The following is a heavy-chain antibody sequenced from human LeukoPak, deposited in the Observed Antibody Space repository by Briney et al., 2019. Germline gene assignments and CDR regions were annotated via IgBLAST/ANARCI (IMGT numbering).Heavy chain of an antibody. J-gene: IGHJ4*02. V-gene: IGHV4-30-2*01. CDR1: GGSISSGGYS. CDR2: IYHSGST. D-gene: IGHD2-8*01. CDR3: ARGGGYCTNGVXSYXFDY. Sequence: SQTLSLTCAVSGGSISSGGYSWSWIRQPPGKGLEWIGYIYHSGSTYYNPSLKSRVTISVDRSKNQFSLKLSSVTAADTAVYYCARGGGYCTNGVXSYXFDYWGQGTLVTVSS.